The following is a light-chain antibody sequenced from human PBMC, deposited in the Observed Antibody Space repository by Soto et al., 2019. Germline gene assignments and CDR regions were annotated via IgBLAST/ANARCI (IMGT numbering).Light chain of an antibody. CDR3: QQYNNWPPLT. CDR2: GAS. J-gene: IGKJ4*01. Sequence: EIVMTQSPATLSVSPGERVTLSCRASQSVSSNLAWYQQKPGQAPMLLIYGASTRATGIPARFRGSGSGKEFTLTVSSLPAEDFAVDYWQQYNNWPPLTFGGGTEVEIK. CDR1: QSVSSN. V-gene: IGKV3-15*01.